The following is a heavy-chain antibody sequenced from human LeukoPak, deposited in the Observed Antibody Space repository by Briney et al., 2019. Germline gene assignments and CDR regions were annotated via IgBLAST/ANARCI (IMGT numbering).Heavy chain of an antibody. CDR2: IYTSGST. CDR3: ARDNIAAYYYYYMDV. V-gene: IGHV4-4*07. J-gene: IGHJ6*03. CDR1: GGSISSYY. Sequence: SSETLSLTCSVSGGSISSYYWSWIRQPAGKGLEWIGRIYTSGSTNYNPSLKSRVTMSVDTSKNQFSLKLSSVTAADTAVYYCARDNIAAYYYYYMDVWGKGTTVTVSS. D-gene: IGHD6-13*01.